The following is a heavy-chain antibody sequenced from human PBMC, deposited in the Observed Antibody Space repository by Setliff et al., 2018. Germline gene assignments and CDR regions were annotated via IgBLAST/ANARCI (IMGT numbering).Heavy chain of an antibody. CDR3: VRGGLAAAGKKGVFEH. Sequence: ASVKVSCKASGYTFTSYYMYWVRQAPGQGLEWMGTLNTGGGSASIVDQFQGRVSMTRDTSTSTVYMEINSLRPDDTAVYYCVRGGLAAAGKKGVFEHWGQGTLVTVSS. J-gene: IGHJ4*02. CDR1: GYTFTSYY. CDR2: LNTGGGSA. V-gene: IGHV1-46*01. D-gene: IGHD6-13*01.